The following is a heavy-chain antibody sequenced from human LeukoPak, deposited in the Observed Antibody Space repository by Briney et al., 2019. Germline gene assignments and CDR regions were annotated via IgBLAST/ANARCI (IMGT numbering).Heavy chain of an antibody. D-gene: IGHD2-15*01. CDR1: GGSISSSSYY. CDR2: IYYSGST. CDR3: ARRFISVVVAPDWFDP. Sequence: SETLSLTCTVSGGSISSSSYYWGWIRQPPGKGVELIGNIYYSGSTYYNPSLKSRVTISVDTSKNQFSLKLSSVTAADTAVYYCARRFISVVVAPDWFDPWGQGTLVTVSS. V-gene: IGHV4-39*01. J-gene: IGHJ5*02.